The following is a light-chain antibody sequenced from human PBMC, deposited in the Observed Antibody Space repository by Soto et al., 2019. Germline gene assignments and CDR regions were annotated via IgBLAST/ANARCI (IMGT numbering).Light chain of an antibody. Sequence: QSVLTQPPSVSAAPGQRVTISCTGSNSNIGAGYDVHWYQQLPGTAPELLIYANSNRPSGVPDRFSGSKSGTSASLAITGLQAEAEADYYCKSYDRSLSARVLGGGTQLTV. CDR2: ANS. CDR3: KSYDRSLSARV. V-gene: IGLV1-40*01. CDR1: NSNIGAGYD. J-gene: IGLJ3*02.